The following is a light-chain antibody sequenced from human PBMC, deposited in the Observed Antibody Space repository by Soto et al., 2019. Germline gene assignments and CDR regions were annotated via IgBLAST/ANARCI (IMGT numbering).Light chain of an antibody. CDR3: QQYDGN. CDR1: QSINNW. J-gene: IGKJ2*01. Sequence: DIRMTQSPSTLSASVGDRVTITCRASQSINNWLAWYQQKPGKAPNLLIYDVSSLETGVPSRFSGSGAGTEFTLTISSLQPDDFATYYCQQYDGNFGQGTKLEIK. V-gene: IGKV1-5*01. CDR2: DVS.